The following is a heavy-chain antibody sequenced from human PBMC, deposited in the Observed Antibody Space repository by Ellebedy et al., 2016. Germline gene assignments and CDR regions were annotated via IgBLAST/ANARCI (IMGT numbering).Heavy chain of an antibody. CDR1: GFSFSNYF. D-gene: IGHD4-17*01. CDR2: ISGAGYTT. Sequence: GESLKISXATSGFSFSNYFMTWIRRAPGKGLEWVATISGAGYTTFFADSVKGRFTVSRDNSKSILYLHMNNLRADDTAVYYCRPGHYANLWGHGTLVTVSS. CDR3: RPGHYANL. V-gene: IGHV3-23*01. J-gene: IGHJ5*02.